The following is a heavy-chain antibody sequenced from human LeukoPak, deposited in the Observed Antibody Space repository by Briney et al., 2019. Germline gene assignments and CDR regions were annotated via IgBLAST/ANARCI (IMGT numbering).Heavy chain of an antibody. Sequence: SETLSPTCTVSGGSISSGDYYWSWIRQPPGKGLEWIGEINHSGSTNYNPSLKSRVTISVDTSKNQFSLKLSSVTAADTAVYYCARAKKGVIVVVPASWYDYWGQGTLVTVSS. CDR2: INHSGST. CDR1: GGSISSGDYY. V-gene: IGHV4-39*07. D-gene: IGHD2-2*01. CDR3: ARAKKGVIVVVPASWYDY. J-gene: IGHJ4*02.